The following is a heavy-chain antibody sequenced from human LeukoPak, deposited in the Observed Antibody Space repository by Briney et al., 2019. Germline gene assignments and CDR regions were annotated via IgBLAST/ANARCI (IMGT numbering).Heavy chain of an antibody. CDR2: INPTGTST. Sequence: ASVTVSCKASGYTFTNYYMHWVRQAPGQGGEGMGLINPTGTSTNYAQKFRGRVTMTRDTSTTTVYMELSSLRSEDTAVYYCAREESGGYFDYWGQGTLVTVSS. V-gene: IGHV1-46*01. CDR3: AREESGGYFDY. CDR1: GYTFTNYY. D-gene: IGHD2-8*02. J-gene: IGHJ4*02.